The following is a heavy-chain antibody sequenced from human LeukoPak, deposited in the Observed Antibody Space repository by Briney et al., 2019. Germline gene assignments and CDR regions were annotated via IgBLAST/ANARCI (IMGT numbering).Heavy chain of an antibody. D-gene: IGHD3-22*01. CDR3: AREVSEGFGF. CDR1: GFTFSGYS. J-gene: IGHJ4*02. V-gene: IGHV3-21*01. Sequence: GGSLRLSCTASGFTFSGYSMNWIRQAPGEGLEWVSSFGTRSTSIYHAGSVKGRFAISRDNAKNLLYLQMNSLRAEDTALYYCAREVSEGFGFWGQGTLVTVSS. CDR2: FGTRSTSI.